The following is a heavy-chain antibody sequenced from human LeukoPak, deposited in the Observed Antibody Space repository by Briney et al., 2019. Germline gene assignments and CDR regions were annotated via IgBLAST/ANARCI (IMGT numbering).Heavy chain of an antibody. V-gene: IGHV3-7*03. CDR2: IKQDGSEK. D-gene: IGHD6-25*01. J-gene: IGHJ4*02. Sequence: GGSLRLSCAASGFTFSSYEMHWVRQAPGKGLEWVANIKQDGSEKYYVDSVKGRFTISRDNAKNSLYLQMNTLRAEDTAVYYCAKGGSAKFDYWGQGTLVTVSS. CDR1: GFTFSSYE. CDR3: AKGGSAKFDY.